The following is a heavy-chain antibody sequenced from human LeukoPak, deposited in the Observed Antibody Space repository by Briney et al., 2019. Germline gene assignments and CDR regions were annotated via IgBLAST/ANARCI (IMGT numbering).Heavy chain of an antibody. CDR1: GYTYTRYY. Sequence: ASVTVSCKASGYTYTRYYMHWVRQAPGQGLEWMGLINPSAGSTNYAQKFQGRVTMTRDTSTSTVYMELSSLGSVDTAVYYCARDLSYGDYDGTFAYWGQGTLVTVSS. J-gene: IGHJ4*02. V-gene: IGHV1-46*01. CDR2: INPSAGST. CDR3: ARDLSYGDYDGTFAY. D-gene: IGHD4-17*01.